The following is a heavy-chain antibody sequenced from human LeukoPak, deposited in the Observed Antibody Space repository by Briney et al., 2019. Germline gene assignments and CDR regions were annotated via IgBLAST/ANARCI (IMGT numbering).Heavy chain of an antibody. V-gene: IGHV4-39*01. CDR3: ARHGGSGYSSFDY. Sequence: PSETLSLTCTVSGGATSSSNYYWAWIRQPPGKGLEWIGSIYYSGSTYYNPSLKSRVTISVDTSKNQFSLKLSSVTAADTAVYYCARHGGSGYSSFDYWGQGTLVTVSS. CDR1: GGATSSSNYY. D-gene: IGHD5-18*01. CDR2: IYYSGST. J-gene: IGHJ4*02.